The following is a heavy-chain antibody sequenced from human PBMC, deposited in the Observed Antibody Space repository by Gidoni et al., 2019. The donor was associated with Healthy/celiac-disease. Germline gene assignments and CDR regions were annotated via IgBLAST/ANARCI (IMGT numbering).Heavy chain of an antibody. CDR1: GFPFSSYS. Sequence: EVQLVESGGGLVKPGGSLRLSCAASGFPFSSYSMNWVRQAPGKGLEWVSSISSSSSYIYYADSVKGRFTISRDNAKNSLYLQMNSLRAEDTAVYYCARHTTSVRYFDLWGRGTLVTVSS. CDR3: ARHTTSVRYFDL. D-gene: IGHD1-26*01. CDR2: ISSSSSYI. J-gene: IGHJ2*01. V-gene: IGHV3-21*01.